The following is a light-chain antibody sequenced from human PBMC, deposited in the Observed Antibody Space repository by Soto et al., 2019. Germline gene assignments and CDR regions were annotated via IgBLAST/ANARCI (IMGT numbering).Light chain of an antibody. CDR1: QSVLYSSDNKNY. CDR2: WAS. CDR3: QQYYSTLT. Sequence: DIVMTQSPDSLAVSLGERATINCKSSQSVLYSSDNKNYLAWYQQKPGQPPKLLIYWASTRDSGVPDRFSGSGSGADFTLTISSLQAEDVAVYYCQQYYSTLTFGGGTKEEIK. V-gene: IGKV4-1*01. J-gene: IGKJ4*01.